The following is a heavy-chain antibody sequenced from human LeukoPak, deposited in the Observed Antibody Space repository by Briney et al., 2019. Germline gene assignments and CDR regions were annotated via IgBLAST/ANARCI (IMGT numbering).Heavy chain of an antibody. CDR3: ARGFYTYDQ. V-gene: IGHV3-11*04. Sequence: PGGSLRLSCAASGFTFSGYYMRWVRQAPGKGLEWVSSISSSDNTIYYTDSVKGRFAISRDNAKNSLYLQMKSLRAEDTAVYYCARGFYTYDQWGQGTLVTVSS. CDR1: GFTFSGYY. D-gene: IGHD5-24*01. J-gene: IGHJ5*02. CDR2: ISSSDNTI.